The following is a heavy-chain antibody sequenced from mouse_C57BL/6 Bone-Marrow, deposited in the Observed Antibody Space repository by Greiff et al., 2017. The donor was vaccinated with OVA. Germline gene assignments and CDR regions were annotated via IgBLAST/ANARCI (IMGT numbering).Heavy chain of an antibody. J-gene: IGHJ4*01. Sequence: VKLMESGAELVRPGASVTLSCKASGYTFTDYEMHWVKQTPVHGLEWIGAIDSETGGTAYNQKFKGKAILTADKSSSTAYMELRSLTSEDSAVYYCTRGYSNYYAMDYWGQGTSVTVSS. CDR1: GYTFTDYE. CDR3: TRGYSNYYAMDY. CDR2: IDSETGGT. V-gene: IGHV1-15*01. D-gene: IGHD2-5*01.